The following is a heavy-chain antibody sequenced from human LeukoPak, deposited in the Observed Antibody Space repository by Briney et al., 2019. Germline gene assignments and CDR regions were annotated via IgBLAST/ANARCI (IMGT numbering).Heavy chain of an antibody. Sequence: GRSLRLSCAASGFTFSSYAMHWVRQAPGKGLEYVSAISSNGGSTYYANSVKGRFTISRDNSKNTLYLHMGSLRAEDMAVYYCASPGAYYWGQGTLVTVSS. J-gene: IGHJ4*02. CDR3: ASPGAYY. CDR1: GFTFSSYA. CDR2: ISSNGGST. V-gene: IGHV3-64*01.